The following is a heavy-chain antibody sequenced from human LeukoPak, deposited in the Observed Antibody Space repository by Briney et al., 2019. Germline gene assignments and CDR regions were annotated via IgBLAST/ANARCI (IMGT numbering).Heavy chain of an antibody. V-gene: IGHV4-31*03. D-gene: IGHD5-12*01. J-gene: IGHJ4*02. CDR3: ATAVGGYDGRFFYY. Sequence: SETLSLTCTVSGGSLSGGGHYWSWIRQHPGKGLEWIGYIYYSGSTYYNPSLKSRVTISVDTSKNQLSLKLGSVTAADTAVYYCATAVGGYDGRFFYYWGQGTLVTVSS. CDR2: IYYSGST. CDR1: GGSLSGGGHY.